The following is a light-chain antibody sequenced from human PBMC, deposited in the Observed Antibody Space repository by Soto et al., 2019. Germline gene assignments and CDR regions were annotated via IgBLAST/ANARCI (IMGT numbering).Light chain of an antibody. Sequence: DIQMTQSPPSLSASVGDRVTITCRASQGIRNDLGWYQQKPGKAPKLLIYAASSLQSGVPSRFSGSGSGTEFSLTISSLQPDDFATYYCQQYKSFSLTFGGGTKVDIK. CDR2: AAS. J-gene: IGKJ4*01. CDR1: QGIRND. CDR3: QQYKSFSLT. V-gene: IGKV1-17*01.